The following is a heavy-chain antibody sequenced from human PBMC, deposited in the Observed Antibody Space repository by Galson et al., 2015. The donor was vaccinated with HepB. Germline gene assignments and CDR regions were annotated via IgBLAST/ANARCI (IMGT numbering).Heavy chain of an antibody. CDR2: ISYDGTQK. CDR3: AKSMRPAFTTFGGLTISSYYYGMDV. J-gene: IGHJ6*02. V-gene: IGHV3-30*18. Sequence: SLRLSCAASGFTIKKYAIHWVRQAPGKGLEWVAVISYDGTQKYYVDSVKGRFTISRDISKNTVSLQMNSLRGEDTAVYFCAKSMRPAFTTFGGLTISSYYYGMDVWGHGTTVAVSS. D-gene: IGHD3-16*01. CDR1: GFTIKKYA.